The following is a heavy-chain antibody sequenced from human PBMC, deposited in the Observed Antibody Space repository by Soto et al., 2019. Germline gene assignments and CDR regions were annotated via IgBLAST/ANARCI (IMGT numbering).Heavy chain of an antibody. V-gene: IGHV3-53*01. Sequence: GGSLRLSCTTSGFTVSSSHMSWVRQAPGKGLDWVSVIYSGGNSYYAVSVQGRFTISRDNSKNTVYLQMNSLRGEDTAIYYCARLGPYGSETYSFRYNWLDPWGQGTLVTVSS. CDR2: IYSGGNS. D-gene: IGHD3-10*01. J-gene: IGHJ5*02. CDR1: GFTVSSSH. CDR3: ARLGPYGSETYSFRYNWLDP.